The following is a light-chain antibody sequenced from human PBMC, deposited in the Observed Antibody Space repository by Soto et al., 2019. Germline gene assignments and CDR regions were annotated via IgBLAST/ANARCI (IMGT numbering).Light chain of an antibody. J-gene: IGKJ5*01. Sequence: EIVLTQSPATLSLSPGDRATLSCRASQSVSTSLGWYQQKPGQAPRLLIYDASNRVTGIPARFSGSGSGTHFTLTISSLEPEDFAVYYCQQFHYWPPITFGQGTRLEIK. CDR3: QQFHYWPPIT. CDR1: QSVSTS. CDR2: DAS. V-gene: IGKV3-11*01.